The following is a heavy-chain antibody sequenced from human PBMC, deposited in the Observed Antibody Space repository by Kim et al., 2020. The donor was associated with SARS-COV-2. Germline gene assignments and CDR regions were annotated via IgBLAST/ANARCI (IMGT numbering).Heavy chain of an antibody. CDR3: ARRVCSSTSSFELRPSYYYYGMEV. CDR2: INHSGST. Sequence: SETLSLTCAVYGGSFSGYYWSWIRQPPGKGLEWIGEINHSGSTNYNPSLKSRVTISVDTSKNQFSLKLSSVTAADTAVYYCARRVCSSTSSFELRPSYYYYGMEVWGQGTTVTVSS. CDR1: GGSFSGYY. D-gene: IGHD2-2*01. V-gene: IGHV4-34*01. J-gene: IGHJ6*02.